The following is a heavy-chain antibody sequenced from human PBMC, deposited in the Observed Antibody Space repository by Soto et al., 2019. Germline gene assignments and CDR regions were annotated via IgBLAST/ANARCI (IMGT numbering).Heavy chain of an antibody. CDR3: ATLPHYADPKAGF. CDR1: GGSISLTYYY. D-gene: IGHD4-17*01. Sequence: SETLSLTCTVSGGSISLTYYYWGWIRHPPGKGLEWIGTTHYSGSTYYNSSLKSRVTISVDTSKNQFSLELTSVTAADTAVYYCATLPHYADPKAGFWGQGTLVTVSS. CDR2: THYSGST. V-gene: IGHV4-39*01. J-gene: IGHJ4*02.